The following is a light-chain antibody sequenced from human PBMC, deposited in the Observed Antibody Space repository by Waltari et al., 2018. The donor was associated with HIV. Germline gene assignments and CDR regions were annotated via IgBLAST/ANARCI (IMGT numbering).Light chain of an antibody. V-gene: IGKV1-5*03. J-gene: IGKJ1*01. CDR1: QSFSNW. CDR2: KAS. Sequence: DIQLTPSPSLLAASMGDRVTFTCRASQSFSNWLAWYQQKPGRAPKLLIYKASSVESGVPSRFRGSGSGAEFTHTISSRQRDDIATYYCQHYNSYPWTFGQGTKVEIK. CDR3: QHYNSYPWT.